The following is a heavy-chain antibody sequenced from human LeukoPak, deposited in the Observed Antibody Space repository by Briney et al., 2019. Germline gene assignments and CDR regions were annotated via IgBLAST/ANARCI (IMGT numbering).Heavy chain of an antibody. J-gene: IGHJ6*02. Sequence: GGSLRLCCAASGFTFSSYAMHWVRQAPGKGLEWVAVISYDGSNKCYADSAKGRFTISRDNSKNTLYLQMNSLRAEDTAVYYCARDRGVATAYYYYGMDVWGQGTTVSVSS. CDR3: ARDRGVATAYYYYGMDV. CDR2: ISYDGSNK. CDR1: GFTFSSYA. V-gene: IGHV3-30*04. D-gene: IGHD5-12*01.